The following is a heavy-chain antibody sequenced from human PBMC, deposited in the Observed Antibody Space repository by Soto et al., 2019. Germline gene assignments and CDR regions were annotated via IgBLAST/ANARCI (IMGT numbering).Heavy chain of an antibody. V-gene: IGHV3-48*01. CDR3: ARDQTVVTPY. J-gene: IGHJ4*02. D-gene: IGHD2-2*01. CDR2: ISRNSTTI. Sequence: GGSLRLSCAASGFTLTGLWMSWVRQAPGKGLEWVSHISRNSTTINYVDSVKGRFTISRDNAKNSLYLQMSSLRAEDTAVYYCARDQTVVTPYWGQGTLVTVSS. CDR1: GFTLTGLW.